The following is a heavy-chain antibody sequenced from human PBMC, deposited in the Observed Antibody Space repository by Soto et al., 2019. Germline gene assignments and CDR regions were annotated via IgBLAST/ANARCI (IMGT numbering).Heavy chain of an antibody. J-gene: IGHJ4*02. CDR1: GGSISSGGYY. CDR3: ARGIVATTIPFDY. Sequence: SETLSLTCTVSGGSISSGGYYWSWIRQHPGKGLEWIGYIYYSGSTYYNPSLKSRVTISVDTSKNQFSLKLGSVTAADTAVYYCARGIVATTIPFDYWGQGTLVTVSS. V-gene: IGHV4-31*03. D-gene: IGHD5-12*01. CDR2: IYYSGST.